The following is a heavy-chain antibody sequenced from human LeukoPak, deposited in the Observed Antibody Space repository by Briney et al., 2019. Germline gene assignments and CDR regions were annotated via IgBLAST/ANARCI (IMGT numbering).Heavy chain of an antibody. CDR2: INPSGGST. CDR3: AKVGKAARIPGTTSRYYYYYIDV. CDR1: GYTLTSYY. D-gene: IGHD1-20*01. Sequence: ASVKVSCKASGYTLTSYYMHWVRQAPGQGLEWMGIINPSGGSTSYAQKFQGRVTMTRDMSTSTVYMELSSLRSEDTAVYYCAKVGKAARIPGTTSRYYYYYIDVWGKGTTVTISS. V-gene: IGHV1-46*01. J-gene: IGHJ6*03.